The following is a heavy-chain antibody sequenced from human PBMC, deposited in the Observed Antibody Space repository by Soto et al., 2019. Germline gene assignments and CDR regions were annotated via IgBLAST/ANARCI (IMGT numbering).Heavy chain of an antibody. D-gene: IGHD6-6*01. CDR2: IYPGDSDT. CDR1: GYSFTSYW. CDR3: AISSYEKNPPR. Sequence: GASPEISCRGSGYSFTSYWIVWVRQMPGKGLEWMGIIYPGDSDTRYSPSFQGQVTISADKPISTAYLQWSSLKASDTAMYYCAISSYEKNPPRWGQGTLVTVSS. J-gene: IGHJ4*02. V-gene: IGHV5-51*04.